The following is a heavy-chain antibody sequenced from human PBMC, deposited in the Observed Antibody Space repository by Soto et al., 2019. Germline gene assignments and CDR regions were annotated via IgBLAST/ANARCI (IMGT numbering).Heavy chain of an antibody. V-gene: IGHV4-39*01. Sequence: XXTLSRTCTVSGDSISDYTSYWGWIRQPXGKGLEWIGIFYYXGXTXXNXXXXXXXXLSVAXSTKQXXXKLSSVQAAAAAVYSCARLNCHSTHCVTLDTWGQGNLDTVSS. CDR2: FYYXGXT. CDR1: GDSISDYTSY. D-gene: IGHD6-13*01. J-gene: IGHJ5*02. CDR3: ARLNCHSTHCVTLDT.